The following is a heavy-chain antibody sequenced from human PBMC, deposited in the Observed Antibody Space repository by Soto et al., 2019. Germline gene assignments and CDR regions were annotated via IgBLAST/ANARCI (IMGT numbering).Heavy chain of an antibody. J-gene: IGHJ3*01. CDR2: ISGSGRSN. CDR1: GFTFDTYA. D-gene: IGHD4-17*01. CDR3: AKARAPYGDFSLNSFDV. Sequence: GGSLRLSCAASGFTFDTYAMAWVRQAPGKGLEWVSGISGSGRSNYYADSVKGRFIFSRDNSKNTLYLQMNSLGAEDTAVYYCAKARAPYGDFSLNSFDVWGQGTMVTVSS. V-gene: IGHV3-23*01.